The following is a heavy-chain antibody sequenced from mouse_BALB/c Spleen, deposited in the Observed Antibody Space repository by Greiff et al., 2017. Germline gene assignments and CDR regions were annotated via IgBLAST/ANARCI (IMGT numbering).Heavy chain of an antibody. J-gene: IGHJ4*01. CDR3: GRAYDYDVLYAMDY. V-gene: IGHV5-6-5*01. D-gene: IGHD2-4*01. Sequence: EVKVVESGGGLVKPGGSLKLSCAASGFTFSSYAMSWVRQTPEKRLEWVASISSGGSTYYPDSVKSRFTISRDNARNILYLQMISLRTEDTAMYYCGRAYDYDVLYAMDYWGQGTSVTVSS. CDR1: GFTFSSYA. CDR2: ISSGGST.